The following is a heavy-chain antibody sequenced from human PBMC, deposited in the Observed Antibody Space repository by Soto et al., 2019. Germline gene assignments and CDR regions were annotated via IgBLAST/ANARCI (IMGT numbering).Heavy chain of an antibody. CDR1: EYTFTTYA. CDR3: ARGGDYDFWSGYYNYIDY. Sequence: ASVKVSCKASEYTFTTYAIHWVRQAPGQRLEWMGWINTGNGNTKYSQKFQGRVTITRATSASTAYRERSSLRAEDTAVYYCARGGDYDFWSGYYNYIDYWGQGTLVTVSS. V-gene: IGHV1-3*04. D-gene: IGHD3-3*01. CDR2: INTGNGNT. J-gene: IGHJ4*02.